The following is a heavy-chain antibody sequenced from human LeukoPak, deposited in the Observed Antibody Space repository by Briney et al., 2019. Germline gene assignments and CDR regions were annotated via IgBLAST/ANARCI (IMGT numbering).Heavy chain of an antibody. J-gene: IGHJ4*02. V-gene: IGHV4-34*01. CDR2: INHGGST. D-gene: IGHD2-15*01. Sequence: SETLSLTCAVYGGSSSGYYWSWIRQPPGKGLEWIGEINHGGSTNYNPSLKSRVTISVDTSKNQFSLNLSSVTAADTAVYYCARGASGQDFDYWGQGTLVTVSS. CDR1: GGSSSGYY. CDR3: ARGASGQDFDY.